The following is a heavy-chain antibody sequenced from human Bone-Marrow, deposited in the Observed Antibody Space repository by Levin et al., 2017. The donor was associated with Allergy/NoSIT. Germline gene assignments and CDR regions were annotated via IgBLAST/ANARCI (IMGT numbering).Heavy chain of an antibody. CDR3: ARRSSRYCSSTSCYMVDY. CDR1: GFTFDDYG. V-gene: IGHV3-20*04. Sequence: AGESLKISCAASGFTFDDYGMSWVRQAPGKGLEWVSGINWNGVNIGYADSVKGRFTISRDSAKNSLYLQMNSLRAEDTALYYCARRSSRYCSSTSCYMVDYWGQGTLVTVSS. CDR2: INWNGVNI. J-gene: IGHJ4*02. D-gene: IGHD2-2*02.